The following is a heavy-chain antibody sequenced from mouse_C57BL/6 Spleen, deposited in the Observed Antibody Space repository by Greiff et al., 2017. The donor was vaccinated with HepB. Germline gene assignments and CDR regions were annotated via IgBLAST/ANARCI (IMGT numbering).Heavy chain of an antibody. CDR3: ASNFGY. CDR2: INPSTGGT. Sequence: VQLKESGPELVKPGASVKISCKASGYSFTGYYMNWVKQSPEKSLEWIGEINPSTGGTTYNQKFKAKATLTVDKSSSTAYMQLKSLTSEDSAVYYCASNFGYWGQGTTLTVSS. J-gene: IGHJ2*01. V-gene: IGHV1-42*01. CDR1: GYSFTGYY.